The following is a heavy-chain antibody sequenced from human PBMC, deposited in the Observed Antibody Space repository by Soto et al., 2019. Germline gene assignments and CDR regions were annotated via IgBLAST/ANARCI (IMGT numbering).Heavy chain of an antibody. CDR2: MNPNSGNT. V-gene: IGHV1-8*01. CDR1: GYTFTRYD. D-gene: IGHD3-3*01. J-gene: IGHJ6*02. Sequence: ASVKVSCKASGYTFTRYDINWVRQATGQGLEWMGWMNPNSGNTGYAQKFQGRVTMTRNTSISTAYMELSSLRSEDTAVYYCATGTVLRFLEWYYREYFYGMDVWGQGTTVTVSS. CDR3: ATGTVLRFLEWYYREYFYGMDV.